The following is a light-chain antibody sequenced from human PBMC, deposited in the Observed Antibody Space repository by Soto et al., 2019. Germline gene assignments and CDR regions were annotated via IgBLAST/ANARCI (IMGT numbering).Light chain of an antibody. J-gene: IGKJ4*01. CDR1: QGISNY. CDR3: QQYESLVH. CDR2: DAS. Sequence: DIEMTQVPSSLSASVGDRVTLTCQASQGISNYLNWYQQKPGKAPKLLIYDASTLETGVPSRFSGSGYGTEFTFTISGLQPEDVATYYCQQYESLVHFGGGTKVEIK. V-gene: IGKV1-33*01.